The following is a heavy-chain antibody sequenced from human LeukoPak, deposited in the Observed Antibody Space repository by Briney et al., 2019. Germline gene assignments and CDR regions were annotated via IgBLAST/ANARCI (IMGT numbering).Heavy chain of an antibody. D-gene: IGHD2-2*01. CDR2: ISAYNGNT. CDR3: ARGDIVVVPAAMPFDY. CDR1: GYTFTSYG. V-gene: IGHV1-18*01. Sequence: ASVKVSCKASGYTFTSYGISWVRQAPGQGLEWMGWISAYNGNTNYAQKLQGRVTMTTDTSTSTAYRELRSLRSDDTAVYYCARGDIVVVPAAMPFDYWGQGTLVTVSS. J-gene: IGHJ4*02.